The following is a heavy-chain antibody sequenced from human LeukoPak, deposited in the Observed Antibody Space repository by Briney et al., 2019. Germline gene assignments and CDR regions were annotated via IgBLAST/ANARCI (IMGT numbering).Heavy chain of an antibody. CDR3: ATRGY. V-gene: IGHV4-59*08. J-gene: IGHJ4*02. CDR2: IYNSGNN. D-gene: IGHD3-10*01. Sequence: SETLSLTCTVSGGSISSDYWQWIRQPPGKGLEWVGYIYNSGNNHYNSFLKSRVTISIDTSKNQFSLKLASVTAADTAVYYCATRGYWGQGTLVAVSS. CDR1: GGSISSDY.